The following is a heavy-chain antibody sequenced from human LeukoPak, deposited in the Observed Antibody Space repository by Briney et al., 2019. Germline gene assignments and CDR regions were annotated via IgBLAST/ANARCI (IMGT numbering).Heavy chain of an antibody. D-gene: IGHD1-26*01. CDR2: ISRSGGST. CDR1: GFTFSSYD. Sequence: GGSLRLSCAASGFTFSSYDMSWVRQGPGKGLEWVSAISRSGGSTYYADSVKGRLTISRDNSKNTLYLQMNSLRAEDTAVYYCAKDAYSGTYYDYWGQGNLVIVSS. V-gene: IGHV3-23*01. CDR3: AKDAYSGTYYDY. J-gene: IGHJ4*02.